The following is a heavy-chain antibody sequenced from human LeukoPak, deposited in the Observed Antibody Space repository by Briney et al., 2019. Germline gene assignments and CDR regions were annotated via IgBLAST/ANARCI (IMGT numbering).Heavy chain of an antibody. D-gene: IGHD6-19*01. CDR1: GGTFSSYA. V-gene: IGHV1-69*04. J-gene: IGHJ4*02. CDR3: ARDVAWGTAVAGTSLGFDY. Sequence: GASVKVSCKASGGTFSSYAISWVRQAPGQGLEWMGRIIPIFGIANYAQKFQGRVTITADKSTSTAYMELSSLRSEDTAVYYCARDVAWGTAVAGTSLGFDYWGQGTLVTVSS. CDR2: IIPIFGIA.